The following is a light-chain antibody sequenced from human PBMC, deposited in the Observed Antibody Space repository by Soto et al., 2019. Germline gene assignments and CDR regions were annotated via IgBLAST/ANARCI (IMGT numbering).Light chain of an antibody. CDR2: LGS. V-gene: IGKV2-28*01. Sequence: DIVMTQSPLSLHVTPGEPSSISCRSSQSLLHSNGYNYFDWYLQKPGQSPQLLIYLGSNRASGVPDRFSGSGSGTDFTLKISRVEAEDVGVYYCMQALQTPYTFGQGTKLEIK. CDR3: MQALQTPYT. CDR1: QSLLHSNGYNY. J-gene: IGKJ2*01.